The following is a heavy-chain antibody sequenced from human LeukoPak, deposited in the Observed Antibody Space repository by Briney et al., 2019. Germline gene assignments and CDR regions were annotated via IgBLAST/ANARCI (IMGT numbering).Heavy chain of an antibody. Sequence: KPSETLSLTCTVSGGSISSYYWSWTRQPPGKGLEWIGYIYYSGSTNYNPSLKSRVTISVDTSKNQFSLKLSSVTAADTAVYYCARVGQLLWFGELSLAFDIWGQGTMVTVPS. CDR1: GGSISSYY. V-gene: IGHV4-59*01. D-gene: IGHD3-10*01. J-gene: IGHJ3*02. CDR3: ARVGQLLWFGELSLAFDI. CDR2: IYYSGST.